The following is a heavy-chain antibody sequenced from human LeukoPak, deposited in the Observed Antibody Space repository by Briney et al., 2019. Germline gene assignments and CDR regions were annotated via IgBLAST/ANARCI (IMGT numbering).Heavy chain of an antibody. CDR2: MNPNSGNT. Sequence: GASVKVSCKASGYTFTSYDINWVRQATGQGLEWMGWMNPNSGNTGYAQKFQGRVTMTRNTPISTAYMELSSLRSEDTAVYYCARRSPYRVRGPLGIWFDPWGQGTLVTVSS. V-gene: IGHV1-8*01. CDR3: ARRSPYRVRGPLGIWFDP. CDR1: GYTFTSYD. J-gene: IGHJ5*02. D-gene: IGHD3-10*01.